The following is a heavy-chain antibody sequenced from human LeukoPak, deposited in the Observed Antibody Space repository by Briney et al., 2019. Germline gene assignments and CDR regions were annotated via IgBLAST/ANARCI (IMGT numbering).Heavy chain of an antibody. V-gene: IGHV4-59*01. D-gene: IGHD4-17*01. J-gene: IGHJ4*02. CDR2: IYYTGST. Sequence: SETLSPTCTVSGGSISGYYWSWIRQPPGKGLEWIGYIYYTGSTNYNPSLESRVTISVDTSKNQLSLKLSSATAADTAVYYCARGWTTVTYYFDYWGQGTLVTVSS. CDR3: ARGWTTVTYYFDY. CDR1: GGSISGYY.